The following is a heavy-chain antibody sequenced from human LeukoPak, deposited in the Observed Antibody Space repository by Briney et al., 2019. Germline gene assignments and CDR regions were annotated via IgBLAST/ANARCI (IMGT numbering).Heavy chain of an antibody. J-gene: IGHJ4*02. CDR2: IIPIFGTA. Sequence: SVKVSCKASGGTFSSYAISWVRQAPGQGLEWMGGIIPIFGTANYAQKFQGRGTITADESTSTAYMELSSLRSEDTAVYYCARRGYSYGLVSYFDYWGQGTLVTVSS. CDR1: GGTFSSYA. D-gene: IGHD5-18*01. CDR3: ARRGYSYGLVSYFDY. V-gene: IGHV1-69*13.